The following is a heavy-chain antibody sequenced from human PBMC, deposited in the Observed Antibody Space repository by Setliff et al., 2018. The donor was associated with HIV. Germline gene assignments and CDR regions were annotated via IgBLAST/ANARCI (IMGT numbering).Heavy chain of an antibody. CDR2: IIPIFGTA. D-gene: IGHD3-3*01. CDR3: ARDFTGGDGYNFWDY. V-gene: IGHV1-69*13. Sequence: SVKVSCKVSGGTFSSYAISWVRQAPGQGLEWMGRIIPIFGTANYAQKFQGRVTITADESTSTAYMELSSLRSEDTAVYYCARDFTGGDGYNFWDYWGQGTLVTVS. J-gene: IGHJ4*02. CDR1: GGTFSSYA.